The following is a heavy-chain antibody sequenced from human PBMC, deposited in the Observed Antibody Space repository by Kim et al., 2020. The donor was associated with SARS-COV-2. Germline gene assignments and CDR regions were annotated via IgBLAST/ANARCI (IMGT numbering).Heavy chain of an antibody. CDR1: GFSVSGDY. CDR3: ARHDWFDL. Sequence: GGSLRLSCAVSGFSVSGDYMNWVRQAPGKGLECVSVIHTGGATFYADSVKGRFTISRDSSKNTLYLQMNSLRVEDTAVYYCARHDWFDLWGQGTLVTVSS. J-gene: IGHJ5*02. V-gene: IGHV3-66*04. CDR2: IHTGGAT.